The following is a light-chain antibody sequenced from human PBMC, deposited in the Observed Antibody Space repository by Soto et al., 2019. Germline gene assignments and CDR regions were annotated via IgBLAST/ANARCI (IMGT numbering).Light chain of an antibody. CDR3: SSYSSISILV. CDR2: DVS. Sequence: QSAPTQPASVSGSPGQSITISCTGTSSDVGGYNYVSWYQQHPGKAPKLMIYDVSNRPSGVSNRFSGSKSGNTASLTISGLQAEDEADYYCSSYSSISILVFGGGTKVTVL. CDR1: SSDVGGYNY. J-gene: IGLJ2*01. V-gene: IGLV2-14*01.